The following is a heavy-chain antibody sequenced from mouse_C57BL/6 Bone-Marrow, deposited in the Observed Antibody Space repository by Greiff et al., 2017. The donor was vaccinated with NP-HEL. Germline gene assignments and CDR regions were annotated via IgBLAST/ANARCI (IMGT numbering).Heavy chain of an antibody. Sequence: QVHVKQSGAELVKPGASVKLSCKASGYTFTSYWMQWVKQRPGQGLEWIGEIDPSDSYTNYNQKFKGKATLTVDTSSSTAYMQLSSLTSEDSAVYYCARGGRRTFDYWGQGTTLTVSS. CDR3: ARGGRRTFDY. CDR1: GYTFTSYW. J-gene: IGHJ2*01. CDR2: IDPSDSYT. D-gene: IGHD2-12*01. V-gene: IGHV1-50*01.